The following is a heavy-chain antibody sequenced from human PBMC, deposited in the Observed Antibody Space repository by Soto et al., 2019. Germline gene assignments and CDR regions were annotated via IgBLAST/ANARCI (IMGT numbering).Heavy chain of an antibody. CDR1: GGSISSYY. CDR2: IYYSGST. CDR3: ARGRDGDYGDY. J-gene: IGHJ4*02. Sequence: SETLSLTCTVSGGSISSYYWSWIRQPPGKGLEWIGYIYYSGSTNYNPSLKSRVTISVDTSKNQFSLKLSSVTAADTAVYYCARGRDGDYGDYWGQGTLVTVSS. V-gene: IGHV4-59*01. D-gene: IGHD4-17*01.